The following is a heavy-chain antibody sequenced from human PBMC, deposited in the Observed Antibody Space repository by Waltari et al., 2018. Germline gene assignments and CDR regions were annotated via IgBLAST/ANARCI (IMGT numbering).Heavy chain of an antibody. D-gene: IGHD1-26*01. CDR1: SSSISSGYF. Sequence: QVQLQESGPGLVKPSETLSLTCAVSSSSISSGYFWGWLRQPPGKGLEWIGSIYHSGSTYYNPSLKSRVTISVDTSKNQFSLKLSSVTAADTAVYYCARGRELPDYWGQGTLVTVSS. CDR2: IYHSGST. J-gene: IGHJ4*02. CDR3: ARGRELPDY. V-gene: IGHV4-38-2*01.